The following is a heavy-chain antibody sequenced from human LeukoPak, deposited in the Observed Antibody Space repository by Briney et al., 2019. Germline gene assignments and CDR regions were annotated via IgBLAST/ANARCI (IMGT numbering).Heavy chain of an antibody. D-gene: IGHD1-14*01. J-gene: IGHJ3*02. CDR3: ARRAGHAFDI. V-gene: IGHV1-18*04. Sequence: ASVPVSYLASGYTFTSYGISWVRQAPGQGLEWMGWISAYNGNTNYAQKLQGRVTMTTDTSTSTAYMELRSLRSDDTAVYYGARRAGHAFDIWGQGTMVTVSS. CDR2: ISAYNGNT. CDR1: GYTFTSYG.